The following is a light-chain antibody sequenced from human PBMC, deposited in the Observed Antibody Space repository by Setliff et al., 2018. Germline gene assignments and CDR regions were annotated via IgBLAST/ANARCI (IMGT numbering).Light chain of an antibody. Sequence: QSALAQPPSASGPPGQSVTISCTGTSSDVGGYNYASWYQQHPGKAPKLMIYEVSKRPSGVPDRFSGSKSGNTASLTVSGLQAEDEADYYCSSYAGSNNPYVFGTGTKV. CDR1: SSDVGGYNY. V-gene: IGLV2-8*01. CDR3: SSYAGSNNPYV. CDR2: EVS. J-gene: IGLJ1*01.